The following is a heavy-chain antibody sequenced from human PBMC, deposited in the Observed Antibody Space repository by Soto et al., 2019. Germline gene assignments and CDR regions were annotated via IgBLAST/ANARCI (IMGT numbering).Heavy chain of an antibody. J-gene: IGHJ4*02. CDR3: ARGRLYGSGSYYNGLLY. CDR1: GGSFSGYY. D-gene: IGHD3-10*01. V-gene: IGHV4-34*01. Sequence: QVQLQQWGAGLLKPSETLSLTYAVYGGSFSGYYWSWIRQPPGKGLEWIGEINHSGSTNYNPPLKSRVTIAVDTSKNQFSLKLSSVTAADTAVYYCARGRLYGSGSYYNGLLYWGQGTLVTVSS. CDR2: INHSGST.